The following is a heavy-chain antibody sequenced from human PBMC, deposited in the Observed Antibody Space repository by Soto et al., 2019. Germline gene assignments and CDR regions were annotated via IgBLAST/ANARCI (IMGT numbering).Heavy chain of an antibody. D-gene: IGHD2-8*02. V-gene: IGHV3-30-3*01. J-gene: IGHJ4*02. CDR1: GFTFSSYA. Sequence: QVQLVESGGGVVQPGRSLRLSCAASGFTFSSYAMHWVRQAPGKGLEWVSVISYDGSNKYYADSVKGRFTISRDNSKNTLYLQMNSLRAEDTAVYYCARGTEVEMAVQLYYFDYLGQGTLVTVSS. CDR2: ISYDGSNK. CDR3: ARGTEVEMAVQLYYFDY.